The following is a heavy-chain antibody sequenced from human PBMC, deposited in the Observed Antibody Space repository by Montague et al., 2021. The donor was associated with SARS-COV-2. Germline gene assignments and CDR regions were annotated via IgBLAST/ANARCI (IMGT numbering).Heavy chain of an antibody. D-gene: IGHD2-15*01. CDR2: IYYSGST. CDR3: ARIEAGDCSGGSCYSSWFDP. V-gene: IGHV4-59*08. Sequence: SETLSLTCTVAGGSISSYYWSWIRQPPGKGLEWIGYIYYSGSTNYNPSLKSRVTISVDTSKNQSSLKLSSVTAADTAVYYCARIEAGDCSGGSCYSSWFDPWGQGTLVTVSS. CDR1: GGSISSYY. J-gene: IGHJ5*02.